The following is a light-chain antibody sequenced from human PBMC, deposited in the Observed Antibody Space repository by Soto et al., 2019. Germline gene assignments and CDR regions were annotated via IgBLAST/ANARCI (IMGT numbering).Light chain of an antibody. CDR1: NSNIGKNS. V-gene: IGLV1-44*01. CDR3: AAWDDSLNGLV. J-gene: IGLJ7*01. Sequence: QSVLSQEASVSGTPGQRVAMACSGGNSNIGKNSVNCYRQVPGTAPQLLIYSDTLRSFGIPDRFSASKSDTSATLAIGGLQSDDEALYFCAAWDDSLNGLVFGGGTQLTVL. CDR2: SDT.